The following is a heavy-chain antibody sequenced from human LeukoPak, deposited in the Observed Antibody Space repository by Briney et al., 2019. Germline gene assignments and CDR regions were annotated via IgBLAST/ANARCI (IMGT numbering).Heavy chain of an antibody. J-gene: IGHJ4*02. CDR2: ISGSGGST. V-gene: IGHV3-23*01. CDR1: GFTFSSYA. Sequence: PGGSLRLSCAASGFTFSSYAMSWVRQAPGKGLERVSAISGSGGSTYYADSVKGRFTISRDNSKNTLCLQMNSLRAEDTAVYYCANEYDYGDYFDYWGQGTLVTVSS. D-gene: IGHD4-17*01. CDR3: ANEYDYGDYFDY.